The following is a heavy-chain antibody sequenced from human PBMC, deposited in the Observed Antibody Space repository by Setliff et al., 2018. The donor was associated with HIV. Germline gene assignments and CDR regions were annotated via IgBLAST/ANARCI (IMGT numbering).Heavy chain of an antibody. Sequence: SETLSLTCDVSGGSISSNSWWTWVRQPPGKGLEWIGQIYHGWNTRYNPSLKSRLTMSIDKSKNQVSLELSSVTAADTAVYYCGRTMTYYYLCMDVWGNGTTVTVSS. CDR1: GGSISSNSW. CDR3: GRTMTYYYLCMDV. CDR2: IYHGWNT. V-gene: IGHV4-4*02. J-gene: IGHJ6*03.